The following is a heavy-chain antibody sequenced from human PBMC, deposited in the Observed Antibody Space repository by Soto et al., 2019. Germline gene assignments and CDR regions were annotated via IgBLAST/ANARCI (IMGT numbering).Heavy chain of an antibody. D-gene: IGHD4-17*01. V-gene: IGHV2-5*02. CDR3: ARKNYGDYPTDY. J-gene: IGHJ4*02. Sequence: QITFKESGPTLVKPTQTLTLTCTFSGFSLSTRGVGVGWIRQPPGKALEWLAVIYWDDDKSYSPSLQSRLTITKDTSKNQVVLTMTNMDPVDTATYYCARKNYGDYPTDYWGQGTLVTVSS. CDR1: GFSLSTRGVG. CDR2: IYWDDDK.